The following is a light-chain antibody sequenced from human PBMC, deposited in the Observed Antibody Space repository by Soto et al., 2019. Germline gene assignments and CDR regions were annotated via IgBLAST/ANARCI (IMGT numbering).Light chain of an antibody. CDR1: SSNIGSNT. CDR3: AAWDDSLNAVV. J-gene: IGLJ2*01. Sequence: QSVLPQPHSASGTPGQRVPISCSGSSSNIGSNTVNWYQQLPGTAPKLLIYSNNQRPSGVPDRFSGSKSGTSASLAIGGLQSEYEADYYCAAWDDSLNAVVFGGGTKLTVL. V-gene: IGLV1-44*01. CDR2: SNN.